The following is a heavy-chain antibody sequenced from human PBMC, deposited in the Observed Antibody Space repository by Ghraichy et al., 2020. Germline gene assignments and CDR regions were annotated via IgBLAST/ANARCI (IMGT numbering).Heavy chain of an antibody. CDR1: GGSFSGYY. CDR3: ARGDYGGLFPFDY. Sequence: GSLSLTCAVYGGSFSGYYWSWIRQPPGKGLEWIGEINHSGSTNYNPSLKSRVTISVDTSKNQFSLKLSSVTAADTAVYYCARGDYGGLFPFDYWGQGTLVTVSS. V-gene: IGHV4-34*01. CDR2: INHSGST. J-gene: IGHJ4*02. D-gene: IGHD4-23*01.